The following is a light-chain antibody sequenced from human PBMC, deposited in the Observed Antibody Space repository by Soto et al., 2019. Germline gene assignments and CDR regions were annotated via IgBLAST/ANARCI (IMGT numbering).Light chain of an antibody. Sequence: QSVLTQPPSVSAAPGQKVTISCSGSTSNIGNSYVSWYQQLPGTAPKLLIYDNNKRPSGIPDRFSGSKSGTSATLGITGLQTGDEGDYYCGTWDSSLSAGVFGGGTKLTVL. V-gene: IGLV1-51*01. CDR1: TSNIGNSY. CDR3: GTWDSSLSAGV. J-gene: IGLJ2*01. CDR2: DNN.